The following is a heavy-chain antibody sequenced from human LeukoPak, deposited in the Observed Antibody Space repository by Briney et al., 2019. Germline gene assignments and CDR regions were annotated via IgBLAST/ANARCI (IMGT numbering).Heavy chain of an antibody. D-gene: IGHD1-1*01. CDR1: GGSISSSSYY. CDR3: ARQDLYQLMAADAFDI. CDR2: IYYSGST. Sequence: SETLSLTCTVSGGSISSSSYYWGWIRQPPGKGLEWIGSIYYSGSTYYNPSLKSRVTISVDTSKNQFSLKLSSVTAADTAVYYCARQDLYQLMAADAFDIWGQGTMVTVSS. J-gene: IGHJ3*02. V-gene: IGHV4-39*01.